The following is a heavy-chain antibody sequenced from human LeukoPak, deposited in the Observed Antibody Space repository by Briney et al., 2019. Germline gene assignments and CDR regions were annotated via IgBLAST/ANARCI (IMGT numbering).Heavy chain of an antibody. V-gene: IGHV1-58*01. CDR2: IVVGGGNT. CDR3: AAGSKEQWLTFDY. Sequence: ASVKVSCKASGFTFTSSAVQWVRQARGQRLEWIGWIVVGGGNTNYAQKFQERVTITRDMSTSTAYMELSSLRSEDTAVYYCAAGSKEQWLTFDYWGQGTLVTVSS. D-gene: IGHD6-19*01. CDR1: GFTFTSSA. J-gene: IGHJ4*02.